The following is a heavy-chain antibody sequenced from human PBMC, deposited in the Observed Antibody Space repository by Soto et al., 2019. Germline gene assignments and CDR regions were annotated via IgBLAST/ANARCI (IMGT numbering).Heavy chain of an antibody. CDR3: AREGCYSSGWYSLSCLDP. D-gene: IGHD6-19*01. CDR1: GYTFTSYG. J-gene: IGHJ5*02. CDR2: ISAYNGNT. Sequence: AASVKVSCKASGYTFTSYGISWVRQAPGQGLEWMGWISAYNGNTNYAQKLQGRVTMTTDTSTSTAYMELRSLRSDDTAVYYCAREGCYSSGWYSLSCLDPWGQGTLVTVSS. V-gene: IGHV1-18*01.